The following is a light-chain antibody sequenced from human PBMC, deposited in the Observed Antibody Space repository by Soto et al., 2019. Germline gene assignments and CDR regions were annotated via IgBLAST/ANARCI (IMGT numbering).Light chain of an antibody. V-gene: IGKV1-6*01. CDR1: QSISYF. Sequence: IHMTHSPSSLSASVGDRVTMTCRASQSISYFLNWYRQKPGQAPELLIYAASNLYTGVPSRFSGSRSGTEFTLTISSLQPEDFASYYCLQDYGDSWTFGQGTKVDI. J-gene: IGKJ1*01. CDR2: AAS. CDR3: LQDYGDSWT.